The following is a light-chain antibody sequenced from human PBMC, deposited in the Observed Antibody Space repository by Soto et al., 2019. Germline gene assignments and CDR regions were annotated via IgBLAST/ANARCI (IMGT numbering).Light chain of an antibody. V-gene: IGKV1-39*01. J-gene: IGKJ5*01. CDR1: QPISDY. CDR3: QQSYGTPIP. Sequence: DIPISQTPPSLSVHVGDRVTITCRTSQPISDYLNWYQQKPGKAPSLLIYTASNLQTGVPSRFSGSGSGTDFTLTITSLQPEDFATYYCQQSYGTPIPVGQVTRLAIK. CDR2: TAS.